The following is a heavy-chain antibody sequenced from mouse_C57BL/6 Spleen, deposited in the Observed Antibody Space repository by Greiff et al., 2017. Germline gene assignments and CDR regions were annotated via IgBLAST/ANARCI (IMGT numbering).Heavy chain of an antibody. Sequence: QVQLQQPGAELVRPGSSVKLSCKASGYTFTSYWMDWVKQRPGQGLEWIGNIYPSDSETHYNQKFKDKATLTVDKSSSTAYMQLSSLTSEDSAVYYCARSCGYYGGMDYWGQGTSVTVSS. J-gene: IGHJ4*01. V-gene: IGHV1-61*01. CDR3: ARSCGYYGGMDY. CDR1: GYTFTSYW. CDR2: IYPSDSET. D-gene: IGHD1-1*01.